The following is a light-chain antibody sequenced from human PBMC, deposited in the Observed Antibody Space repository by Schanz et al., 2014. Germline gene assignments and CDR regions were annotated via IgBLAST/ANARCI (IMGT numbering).Light chain of an antibody. CDR3: CSYAGSSSLV. V-gene: IGLV2-23*01. J-gene: IGLJ3*02. CDR1: TNYGGSYNL. CDR2: EGI. Sequence: QSALTQPASVSGSPGQSITISCTATTNYGGSYNLVSWYQQSPGKAPQLMIYEGIKRPSGVSDRFSGSKSGNTASLAISGRQAEDEGDYYCCSYAGSSSLVFGGGTKLTVL.